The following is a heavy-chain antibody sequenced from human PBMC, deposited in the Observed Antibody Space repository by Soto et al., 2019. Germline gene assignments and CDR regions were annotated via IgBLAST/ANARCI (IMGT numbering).Heavy chain of an antibody. D-gene: IGHD2-15*01. V-gene: IGHV3-9*01. Sequence: EVQLVESGGGLVQPGRSLRLSCAASGFTFDDYAMHWVRQAPGKGLEWVSGISRNRSSIGYADSVKGRFTISRDNAKNSLYLQMNSLRAEDTALYYCAKDSGGSSQGSFDYWGQGTLVTVSS. CDR1: GFTFDDYA. CDR3: AKDSGGSSQGSFDY. J-gene: IGHJ4*02. CDR2: ISRNRSSI.